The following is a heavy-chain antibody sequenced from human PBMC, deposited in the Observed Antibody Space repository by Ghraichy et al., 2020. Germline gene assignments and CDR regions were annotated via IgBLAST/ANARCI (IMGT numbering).Heavy chain of an antibody. J-gene: IGHJ6*02. D-gene: IGHD2-2*02. V-gene: IGHV3-30*18. CDR3: AKALNRNVVVPAAIGGMDV. CDR2: ISYDGSNK. CDR1: GFTFSSYG. Sequence: GESLNISCAASGFTFSSYGMHWVRQAPGKGLEWVAVISYDGSNKYYADSVKGRFTISRDNSKNTLYLQMNSLRAEDTAVYYCAKALNRNVVVPAAIGGMDVWGQGTTVTVSS.